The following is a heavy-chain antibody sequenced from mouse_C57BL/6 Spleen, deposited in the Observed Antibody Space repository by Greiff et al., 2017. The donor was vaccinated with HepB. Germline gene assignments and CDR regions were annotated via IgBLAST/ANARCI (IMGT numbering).Heavy chain of an antibody. V-gene: IGHV1-59*01. J-gene: IGHJ3*01. CDR2: IDPSDSYT. D-gene: IGHD2-1*01. CDR1: GYTFTSYW. CDR3: AGGNYGAY. Sequence: QVQLQQPGAELVRPGTSVKLSCKASGYTFTSYWMHWVKQRPGQGLEWIGVIDPSDSYTNYNQKFKGKATLTVDTSSSTAYMQLSSLTSEDSAVYYCAGGNYGAYWGQGTLVTVSA.